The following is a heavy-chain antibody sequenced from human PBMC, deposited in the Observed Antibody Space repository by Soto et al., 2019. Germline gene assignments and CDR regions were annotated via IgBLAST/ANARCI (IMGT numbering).Heavy chain of an antibody. D-gene: IGHD6-19*01. CDR1: GFTFSSYA. V-gene: IGHV3-23*01. CDR2: ISGSGGST. Sequence: GGSLRLSCAASGFTFSSYAMSWGRQAPGKGLEWVSAISGSGGSTYYADSVKGRFTISRDNSKNTLYLQMNSLRAEDTAVYYCAKGATALTSYSSGWRIGYYYYGMDVWGQGTTVTVSS. CDR3: AKGATALTSYSSGWRIGYYYYGMDV. J-gene: IGHJ6*02.